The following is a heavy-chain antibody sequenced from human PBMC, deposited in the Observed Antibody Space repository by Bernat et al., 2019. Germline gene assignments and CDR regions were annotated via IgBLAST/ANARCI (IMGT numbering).Heavy chain of an antibody. CDR1: GFTFSSYA. Sequence: EAQLLESGGGLVQPGGSLRLSCAASGFTFSSYAMSWVRQAPGKGLEWVSTISGGGGTTYYAASVKGRFTISRDNSNNTLYLQMNSLRAEDSAVYYCAKDGSSLARAFDIWGQGTMVTVSS. CDR3: AKDGSSLARAFDI. J-gene: IGHJ3*02. CDR2: ISGGGGTT. V-gene: IGHV3-23*01. D-gene: IGHD6-6*01.